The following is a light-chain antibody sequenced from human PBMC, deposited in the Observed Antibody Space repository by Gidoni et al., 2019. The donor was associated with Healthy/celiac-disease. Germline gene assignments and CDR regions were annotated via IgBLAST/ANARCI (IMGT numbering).Light chain of an antibody. V-gene: IGKV3-11*01. CDR2: DAS. CDR3: QQRSNWPSWT. J-gene: IGKJ1*01. CDR1: QSVSSY. Sequence: EIVWTQSPATLSLSPGERATLSCRASQSVSSYLAWYQQKPGQAPRLLIYDASNRATGIPARFSASGSGTDFTLTIGSLEPEDFAVYYCQQRSNWPSWTFGQGAKVEF.